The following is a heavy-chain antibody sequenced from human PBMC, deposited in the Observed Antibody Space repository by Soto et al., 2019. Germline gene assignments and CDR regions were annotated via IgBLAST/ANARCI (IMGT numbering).Heavy chain of an antibody. CDR2: IYYSGST. V-gene: IGHV4-31*03. CDR3: ARRVFP. J-gene: IGHJ5*02. Sequence: QVQLQESGPGLVKPSQTLSLTCTVSGGSISSGGYYWSWIRQHAGKGLEWIGYIYYSGSTYYNPSLKSRFTLSVHRSKNQFSLKLSSVAAAGTAVYYCARRVFPWGQGTLVTVSS. CDR1: GGSISSGGYY.